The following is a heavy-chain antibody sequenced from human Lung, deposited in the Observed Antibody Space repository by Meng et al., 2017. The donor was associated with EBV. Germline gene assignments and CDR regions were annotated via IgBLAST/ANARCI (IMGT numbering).Heavy chain of an antibody. CDR3: ARENRDHYDTSDS. CDR2: INHSGST. V-gene: IGHV4-34*01. CDR1: GGSFSGYY. Sequence: QVQLQQWGAGLLKASETLSLTCAVYGGSFSGYYWSWIRQPPGKGLEWIGEINHSGSTNYNPSLKSRVTISVDTSKNQFSLRLSSVTTADTAIYYCARENRDHYDTSDSWGQGTLVTVSS. D-gene: IGHD3-22*01. J-gene: IGHJ4*02.